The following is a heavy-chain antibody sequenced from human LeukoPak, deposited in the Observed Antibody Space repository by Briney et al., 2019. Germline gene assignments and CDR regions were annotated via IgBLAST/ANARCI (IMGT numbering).Heavy chain of an antibody. J-gene: IGHJ4*02. V-gene: IGHV4-61*05. Sequence: VKASETLSLTCTVSGGSISSSSYYWAWIRQPPGKGLEWIGYIYYSGSTNYNPSLKSRVTISADTSKNQFSLKLSSVTAADTAVYYCASSNPKRSSSWYYFDYWGQGTLVTVSS. CDR1: GGSISSSSYY. CDR3: ASSNPKRSSSWYYFDY. CDR2: IYYSGST. D-gene: IGHD6-13*01.